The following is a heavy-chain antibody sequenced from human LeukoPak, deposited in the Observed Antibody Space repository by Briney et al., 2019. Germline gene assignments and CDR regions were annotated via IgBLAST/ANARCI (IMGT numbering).Heavy chain of an antibody. Sequence: GASVKVSCKASGYTFTGYYKHWVRQAPGQGLEWMGWINPNSGGTNYAQKFQGRVTMTRDTSISTAYMELSRLRSDDTAVYYCARAGDVLRYFDWFSFPGYWGQGTLVTVSS. CDR3: ARAGDVLRYFDWFSFPGY. CDR2: INPNSGGT. V-gene: IGHV1-2*02. D-gene: IGHD3-9*01. J-gene: IGHJ4*02. CDR1: GYTFTGYY.